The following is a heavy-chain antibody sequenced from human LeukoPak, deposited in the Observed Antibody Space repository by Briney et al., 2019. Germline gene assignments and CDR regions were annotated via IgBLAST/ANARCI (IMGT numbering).Heavy chain of an antibody. D-gene: IGHD2-2*01. Sequence: GGSLRLSCAASGFNFNTFWMTWVRQAPGKGLEWVANIKEDGSEEYYVDSVKGRFTISRDDAKNSLYLQMNSLRAEDTAVYYCARPRYCSSISCYFHAFDVWGQGTMVTVSS. CDR3: ARPRYCSSISCYFHAFDV. V-gene: IGHV3-7*01. CDR1: GFNFNTFW. J-gene: IGHJ3*01. CDR2: IKEDGSEE.